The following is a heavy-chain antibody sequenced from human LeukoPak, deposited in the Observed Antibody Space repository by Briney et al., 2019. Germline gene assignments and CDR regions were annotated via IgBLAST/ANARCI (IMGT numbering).Heavy chain of an antibody. CDR1: GGSISSGTYY. D-gene: IGHD3-22*01. CDR2: IYYSGGT. CDR3: ARLDTSVGGMDV. V-gene: IGHV4-39*01. J-gene: IGHJ6*02. Sequence: SETLSLTCTVSGGSISSGTYYWGWIRQPPRKGLEWIGSIYYSGGTYYNPSLKSRVTISVDTSENQFSLKLSSVTAADTAVYYCARLDTSVGGMDVWGQGATVTVSS.